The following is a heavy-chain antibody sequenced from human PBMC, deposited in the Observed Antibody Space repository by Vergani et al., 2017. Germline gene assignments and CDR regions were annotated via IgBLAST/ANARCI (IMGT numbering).Heavy chain of an antibody. CDR3: ARDLGGGGYSYEVGGY. CDR1: GFTFSSYA. J-gene: IGHJ4*02. CDR2: IYSGGSST. V-gene: IGHV3-23*03. D-gene: IGHD5-18*01. Sequence: EVQLLESGGGLVQPGGSLRLSCAASGFTFSSYAMSWVRQAPGKGLEWVSVIYSGGSSTYYADSVKGRFTISRDNSKNTLYLQMNSLRAEDTAVYYCARDLGGGGYSYEVGGYWGQGTLVTVSS.